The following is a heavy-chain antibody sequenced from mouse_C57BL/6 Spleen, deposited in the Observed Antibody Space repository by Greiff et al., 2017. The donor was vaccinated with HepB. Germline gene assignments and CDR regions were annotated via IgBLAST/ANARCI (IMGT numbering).Heavy chain of an antibody. J-gene: IGHJ1*03. CDR1: GYTFTSYD. V-gene: IGHV1-85*01. CDR3: ARKGSYYYGSSYEYFDV. CDR2: IYPRDGST. Sequence: QVQLKQSGPELVKPGASVKLSCKASGYTFTSYDINWVKQRPGQGLEWIGWIYPRDGSTKYNEKFKGKATLTVDTSSSTAYMELHSLTSEDSAVYFCARKGSYYYGSSYEYFDVWGTGTTVTVSS. D-gene: IGHD1-1*01.